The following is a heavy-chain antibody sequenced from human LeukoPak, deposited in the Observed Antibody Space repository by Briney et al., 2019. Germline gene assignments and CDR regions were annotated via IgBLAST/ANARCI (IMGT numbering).Heavy chain of an antibody. CDR3: ARGPAPYDILTGYYSGGYYMDV. D-gene: IGHD3-9*01. CDR2: IIPIFGTA. Sequence: SVRVSCKASGGTFSSYAISWVRQAPGQGLEWMGGIIPIFGTANYAQKFQGRVTITTDESTSTAYMELSSLRSEDTAVYYCARGPAPYDILTGYYSGGYYMDVWGKGTTVTVSS. V-gene: IGHV1-69*05. CDR1: GGTFSSYA. J-gene: IGHJ6*03.